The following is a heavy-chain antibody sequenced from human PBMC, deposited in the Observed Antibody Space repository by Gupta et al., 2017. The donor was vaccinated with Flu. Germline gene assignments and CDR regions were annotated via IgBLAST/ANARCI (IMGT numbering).Heavy chain of an antibody. CDR1: GYTFTGHY. CDR2: INPSNGDT. D-gene: IGHD5-18*01. V-gene: IGHV1-2*02. J-gene: IGHJ4*02. CDR3: ARTRIQVFTPDFDY. Sequence: QVQLVQSGAEVKKPGASVKVSCKASGYTFTGHYIHWVRQAPGQGLEWMGRINPSNGDTHYAQKFQGRVTMTRDTSINTAYMELARVTSDDTAVYFCARTRIQVFTPDFDYWGQGALVTVSS.